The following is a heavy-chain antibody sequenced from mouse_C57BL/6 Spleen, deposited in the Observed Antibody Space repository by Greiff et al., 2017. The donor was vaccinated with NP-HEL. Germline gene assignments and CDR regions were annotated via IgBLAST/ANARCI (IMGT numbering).Heavy chain of an antibody. Sequence: EVKLQESGAELVKPGASVKLSCTASGFNIKDYYMHWVKQRTEQGLEWIGRIDPEDGETKYAPKFQGKATITADTSSNTAYLQLRSLTSEDTAVYYCAPYYYGSSSLYYAMDYWGQGTSVTVSS. CDR3: APYYYGSSSLYYAMDY. CDR1: GFNIKDYY. V-gene: IGHV14-2*01. D-gene: IGHD1-1*01. J-gene: IGHJ4*01. CDR2: IDPEDGET.